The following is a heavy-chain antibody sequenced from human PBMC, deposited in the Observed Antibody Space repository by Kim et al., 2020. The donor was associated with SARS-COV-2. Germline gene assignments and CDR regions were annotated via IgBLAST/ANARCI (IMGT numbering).Heavy chain of an antibody. Sequence: SETLSLTCTVSGGSISSGGYYWSWIRQHPGKGLEWIGYIYYSGSTYYNPSLKSRVTISVDMSKNQFSLKLSSVTAADTAVYYCARDSSGLFDYWGQGTLVTVSS. CDR1: GGSISSGGYY. CDR3: ARDSSGLFDY. J-gene: IGHJ4*02. D-gene: IGHD3-22*01. CDR2: IYYSGST. V-gene: IGHV4-31*03.